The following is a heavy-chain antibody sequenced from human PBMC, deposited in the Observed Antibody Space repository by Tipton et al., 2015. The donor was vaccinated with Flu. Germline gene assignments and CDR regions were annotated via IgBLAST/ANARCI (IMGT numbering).Heavy chain of an antibody. CDR1: GDSIGSRYC. V-gene: IGHV4-38-2*01. CDR2: ICPGSP. J-gene: IGHJ5*01. D-gene: IGHD4-11*01. CDR3: ARRAFSNYVSEPRNWFDF. Sequence: TLSLTCSVSGDSIGSRYCWGWVRQPPGKGLEWIGNICPGSPYYNPSLRSRVTISIARSKAQFSLKLTSVTAADTAVYFCARRAFSNYVSEPRNWFDFWGQGTLVTVSS.